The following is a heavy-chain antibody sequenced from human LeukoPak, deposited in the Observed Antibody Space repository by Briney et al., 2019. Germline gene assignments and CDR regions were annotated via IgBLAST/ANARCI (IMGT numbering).Heavy chain of an antibody. CDR2: IYYSGST. CDR3: ARLRVKIDDYVWGSYRYRGGGYFDY. J-gene: IGHJ4*02. D-gene: IGHD3-16*02. CDR1: GGSISSSSYY. V-gene: IGHV4-39*01. Sequence: TSETLSLTCTVSGGSISSSSYYWGWIRQPPGKGLEWIGSIYYSGSTYYNPSLKSRVTISVDTSKNQFSLKLSSVTAADTAVYYCARLRVKIDDYVWGSYRYRGGGYFDYWGQGTLVTVSS.